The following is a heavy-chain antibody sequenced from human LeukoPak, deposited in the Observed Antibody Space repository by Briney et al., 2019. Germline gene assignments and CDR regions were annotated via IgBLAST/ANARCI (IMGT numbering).Heavy chain of an antibody. CDR1: GFTFSGYA. CDR2: ISYDGSNK. Sequence: AGGSLRLSCAASGFTFSGYAMHWVRQAPGKGLEWVAVISYDGSNKYYADSVKGRFTISRDNSKNTLYLQMNSLRAEDTAVYYCASYSNYWFDPWGQGTLVTVSS. V-gene: IGHV3-30-3*01. D-gene: IGHD4-11*01. CDR3: ASYSNYWFDP. J-gene: IGHJ5*02.